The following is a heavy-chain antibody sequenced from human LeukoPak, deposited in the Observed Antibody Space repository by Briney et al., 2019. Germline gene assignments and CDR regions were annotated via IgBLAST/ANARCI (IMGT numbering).Heavy chain of an antibody. D-gene: IGHD3-10*01. Sequence: VASVKVSCKASGYTFTGNYMHWVRQAPGQGLEWMGWINPNSGGTNYAQKFQGRVTMTRDTSIGTAYMELTSLRSDDTAVYYCARDLFYSVSGTYYNVGRVFNYWGQGTLVTVSS. CDR2: INPNSGGT. J-gene: IGHJ4*02. CDR3: ARDLFYSVSGTYYNVGRVFNY. CDR1: GYTFTGNY. V-gene: IGHV1-2*02.